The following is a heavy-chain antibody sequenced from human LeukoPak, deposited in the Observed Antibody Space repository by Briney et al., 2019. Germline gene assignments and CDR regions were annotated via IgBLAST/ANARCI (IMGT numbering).Heavy chain of an antibody. CDR1: GGSISSSSYY. V-gene: IGHV4-39*07. CDR2: IYYSGST. Sequence: SETLSLTCTVSGGSISSSSYYWGWIRQPPGKGLEWIGSIYYSGSTYYNPSLKSRVTISVDTSKNQFSLKLSSVTAADTAVYYCARDEYDILTGYWSDAFDIWGQGTMVTVSS. CDR3: ARDEYDILTGYWSDAFDI. J-gene: IGHJ3*02. D-gene: IGHD3-9*01.